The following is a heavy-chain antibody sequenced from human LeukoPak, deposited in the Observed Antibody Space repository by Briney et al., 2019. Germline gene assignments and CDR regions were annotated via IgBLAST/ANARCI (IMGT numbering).Heavy chain of an antibody. J-gene: IGHJ4*02. V-gene: IGHV4-4*07. CDR2: IYTSGST. CDR3: ARGNILCSGGSCSTNIDY. D-gene: IGHD2-15*01. CDR1: GGSISSYY. Sequence: SETLSLTCTVSGGSISSYYWSWIRQPAGKGLEWIGRIYTSGSTNYNPSLKSRVTMSVDTSKNQFSLELSSVTAADTAVYYCARGNILCSGGSCSTNIDYWGQGTLVTVSS.